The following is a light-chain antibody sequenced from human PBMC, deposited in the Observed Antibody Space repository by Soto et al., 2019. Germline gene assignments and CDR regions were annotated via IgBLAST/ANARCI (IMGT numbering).Light chain of an antibody. CDR1: SSDVGGYNY. J-gene: IGLJ3*02. Sequence: QSALTQPASVSGSPGQSITISCTGTSSDVGGYNYVSWYQQHPGKAPKLMIYEVSNRPSGVSNRFSGSKSGNTASLTISGLQAEDEADYYCSSYTSSSTPWVFGGGTKFTVL. CDR3: SSYTSSSTPWV. CDR2: EVS. V-gene: IGLV2-14*01.